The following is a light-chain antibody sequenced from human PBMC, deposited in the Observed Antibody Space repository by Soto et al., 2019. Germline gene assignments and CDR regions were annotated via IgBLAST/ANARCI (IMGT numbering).Light chain of an antibody. CDR3: QQYSNWPLT. Sequence: EIVMTQSPATLSVSPGERASLSCRASQSVNNNLAWYQQKPGHAPRLLIYGASTRATGIPAKFSGSGSGTEFTLTISSLQSEDFAVYYCQQYSNWPLTFGGGTKGDIK. CDR1: QSVNNN. CDR2: GAS. J-gene: IGKJ4*01. V-gene: IGKV3-15*01.